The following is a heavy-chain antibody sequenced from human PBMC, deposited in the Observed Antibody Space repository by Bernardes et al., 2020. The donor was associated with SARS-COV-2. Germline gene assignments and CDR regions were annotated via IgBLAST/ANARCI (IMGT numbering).Heavy chain of an antibody. Sequence: SETLSLTCTVSGDSVSSGSYLWTWIRQPPRKGLEWIGFIYRSGSPNYNPSLNGRVTISVDTSKNQFSLKLSSVTAADTAVYYCARAGRHYDFWSGYFHYYYYYGMDVWGQGTTVTVSS. CDR1: GDSVSSGSYL. CDR3: ARAGRHYDFWSGYFHYYYYYGMDV. D-gene: IGHD3-3*01. J-gene: IGHJ6*02. CDR2: IYRSGSP. V-gene: IGHV4-61*01.